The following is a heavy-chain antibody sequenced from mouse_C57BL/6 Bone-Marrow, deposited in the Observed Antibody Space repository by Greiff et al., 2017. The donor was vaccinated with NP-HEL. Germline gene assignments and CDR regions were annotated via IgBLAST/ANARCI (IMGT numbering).Heavy chain of an antibody. V-gene: IGHV1-81*01. CDR2: IYPRSGNT. Sequence: VQLQQSGAELARPGASVKLSCKASGYTFTSYGISWVKQRTGQGLEWIGEIYPRSGNTYYNEKFKGKATLTADKSSSTAYMELRSLTSEDSAVYFCARRGNYLFAYWGQGTLVTVSA. CDR1: GYTFTSYG. D-gene: IGHD2-1*01. J-gene: IGHJ3*01. CDR3: ARRGNYLFAY.